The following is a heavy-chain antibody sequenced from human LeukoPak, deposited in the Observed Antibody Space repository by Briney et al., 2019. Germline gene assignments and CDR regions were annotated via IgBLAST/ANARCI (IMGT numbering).Heavy chain of an antibody. J-gene: IGHJ4*02. Sequence: ASVKVSCKASGYSFTSYHMHWVRQAPGQGLEWIGIINPSGGSTSYAQKFQGRVTMTRDTSTSTVYMELSSLRSEDTAVYYCATRGGYSSGWAYWGQGTLVTVSS. CDR1: GYSFTSYH. CDR3: ATRGGYSSGWAY. V-gene: IGHV1-46*01. D-gene: IGHD6-19*01. CDR2: INPSGGST.